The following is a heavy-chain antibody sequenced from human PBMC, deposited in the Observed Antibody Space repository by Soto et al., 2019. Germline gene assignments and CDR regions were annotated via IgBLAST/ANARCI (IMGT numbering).Heavy chain of an antibody. J-gene: IGHJ4*02. V-gene: IGHV5-10-1*03. CDR3: ARLPGAGQLSPDFDY. CDR1: GYTFTNYW. CDR2: IDPSDSYT. Sequence: EVQLVQSGAEVKKPGESLRISCKGSGYTFTNYWISWVRQMPGKGLECVGRIDPSDSYTDYSPSFQGHVTISADKSISTAYLQWSILKASDTAMYYGARLPGAGQLSPDFDYWGQGTLVTVSS. D-gene: IGHD3-16*02.